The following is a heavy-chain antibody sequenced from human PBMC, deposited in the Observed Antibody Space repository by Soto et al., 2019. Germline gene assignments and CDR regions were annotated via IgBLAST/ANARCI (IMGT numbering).Heavy chain of an antibody. CDR1: GGTFSSYA. D-gene: IGHD3-9*01. Sequence: QVQLVQSGAEVKKPGSSVKVSCKASGGTFSSYAISWVRQAPGQGLEWMGGIIPIFGTANYAQKFQGRVTITADESTSTAYMELSSLRSEDTAVYYCARGGTYYDILTGYLYLLLYNWFDPWGQGTLVTVSS. CDR2: IIPIFGTA. J-gene: IGHJ5*02. V-gene: IGHV1-69*01. CDR3: ARGGTYYDILTGYLYLLLYNWFDP.